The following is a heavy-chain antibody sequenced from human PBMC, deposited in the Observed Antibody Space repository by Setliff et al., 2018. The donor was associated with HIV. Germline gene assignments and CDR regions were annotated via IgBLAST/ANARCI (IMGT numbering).Heavy chain of an antibody. CDR1: GYSINNGYY. Sequence: SETLSLTCAVSGYSINNGYYWTWIRQPPGKGLEWIRTVHQSGSTYYNASLETRVIISIDLSRNQFSLTLTSLTAADTAIYYCTRCITSVGTRWFDPWGQGTLVTVSS. CDR2: VHQSGST. CDR3: TRCITSVGTRWFDP. J-gene: IGHJ5*02. V-gene: IGHV4-38-2*01.